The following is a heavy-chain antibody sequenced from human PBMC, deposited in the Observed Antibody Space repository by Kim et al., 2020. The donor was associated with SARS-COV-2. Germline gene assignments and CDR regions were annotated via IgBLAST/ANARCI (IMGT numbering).Heavy chain of an antibody. CDR2: ISWNSGSI. D-gene: IGHD3-22*01. V-gene: IGHV3-9*01. CDR3: AKDRGGDYYDSSGYYNW. J-gene: IGHJ5*01. Sequence: GGSLRLSCAASGFTFDDYAMHWVRQAPGKGLEWVSGISWNSGSIGYADSVKGRFTISRDNAKNSLYLQMNSLRAEDTALYYCAKDRGGDYYDSSGYYNW. CDR1: GFTFDDYA.